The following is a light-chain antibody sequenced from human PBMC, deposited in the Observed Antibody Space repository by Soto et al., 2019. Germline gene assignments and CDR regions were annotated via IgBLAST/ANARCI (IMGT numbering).Light chain of an antibody. CDR1: QSVSSSY. Sequence: EIVLTQSPGTLSLSPGERATLSFRASQSVSSSYLVWHQQKPGQAPRLLIYDASNRATGIPARFSGSGSGTDFTLTISSLEPEDFAVYYCQQRSNWPITFGQGTRLEIK. CDR2: DAS. J-gene: IGKJ5*01. CDR3: QQRSNWPIT. V-gene: IGKV3-11*01.